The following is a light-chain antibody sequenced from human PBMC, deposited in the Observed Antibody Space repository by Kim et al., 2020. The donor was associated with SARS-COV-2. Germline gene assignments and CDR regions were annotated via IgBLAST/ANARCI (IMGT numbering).Light chain of an antibody. CDR2: AAS. CDR1: QSISSY. Sequence: DIQMTQSPSSLSASVGDRVTITCRASQSISSYLNWYQQKPGKAPKLLIYAASSLQSGVPSRFSGSGSGTDFTLTISSLQPEDFATYYCQQSYSTPQPITFGQGTRLEIK. J-gene: IGKJ5*01. V-gene: IGKV1-39*01. CDR3: QQSYSTPQPIT.